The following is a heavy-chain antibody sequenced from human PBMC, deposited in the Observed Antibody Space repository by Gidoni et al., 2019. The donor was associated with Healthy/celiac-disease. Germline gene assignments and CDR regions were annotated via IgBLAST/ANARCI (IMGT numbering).Heavy chain of an antibody. D-gene: IGHD2-15*01. J-gene: IGHJ5*02. CDR1: GGSISSYY. V-gene: IGHV4-59*01. Sequence: QVQLQESGPGLVTPSETLSLTSTVPGGSISSYYWIWIRQPPGKGLTWIGYIYYSGSTNYNPSLKSRVTISVDTSKNQFSLKLSSVTAADTAVYYCARDGWSSLDPWGQGTLVTVSS. CDR3: ARDGWSSLDP. CDR2: IYYSGST.